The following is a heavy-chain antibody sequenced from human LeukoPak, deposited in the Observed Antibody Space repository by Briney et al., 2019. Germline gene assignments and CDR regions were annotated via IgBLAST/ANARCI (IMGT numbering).Heavy chain of an antibody. CDR2: TRSKAYGGTT. V-gene: IGHV3-49*03. J-gene: IGHJ4*02. CDR1: GFTFGDYA. D-gene: IGHD3-22*01. CDR3: TRSEDYYDSSGEFDY. Sequence: GGSLRLSCTASGFTFGDYAMSWFRQAPGKGLGWVGLTRSKAYGGTTEYAASVKGRFTIPRDDSKSRAYLQMNSLKTEDTAVYYCTRSEDYYDSSGEFDYWGQGTLVTVSS.